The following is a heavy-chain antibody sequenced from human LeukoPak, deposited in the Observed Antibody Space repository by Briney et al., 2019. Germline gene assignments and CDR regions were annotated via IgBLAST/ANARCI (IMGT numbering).Heavy chain of an antibody. J-gene: IGHJ5*02. D-gene: IGHD4-17*01. CDR1: GFTFSSHA. V-gene: IGHV3-23*01. Sequence: GGSLRLYCAGSGFTFSSHAMNWVRQAPGKGLEWVSSIGGIGASTYYADSVKGRFTISRDNSKNTLYLQMNSLRAEDTALYYCAKAAYGDYVNWFDPWGQGILVIVSS. CDR3: AKAAYGDYVNWFDP. CDR2: IGGIGAST.